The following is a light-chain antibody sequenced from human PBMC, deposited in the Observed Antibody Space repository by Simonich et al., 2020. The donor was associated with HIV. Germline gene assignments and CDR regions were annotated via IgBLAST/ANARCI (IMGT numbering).Light chain of an antibody. V-gene: IGKV1-5*03. CDR2: KAS. CDR1: QSISSW. Sequence: DIQMTQSPSTLSASVGDRVTITCRDSQSISSWLAWYQQKQGKAPSLLIYKASSVESGVPSRFSGSGSGTEFTLTISSLQPEDFATYYCLQDYNYPRTFGRGTKVDIK. J-gene: IGKJ1*01. CDR3: LQDYNYPRT.